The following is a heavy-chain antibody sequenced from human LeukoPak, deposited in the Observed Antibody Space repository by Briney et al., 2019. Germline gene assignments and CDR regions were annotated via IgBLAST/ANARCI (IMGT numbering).Heavy chain of an antibody. D-gene: IGHD6-13*01. J-gene: IGHJ4*02. CDR3: AKAGVSSSWYYFDY. V-gene: IGHV3-23*01. CDR2: ISGRGANT. CDR1: GFTFSSYG. Sequence: GGSLRLSCAASGFTFSSYGMSWVRQAPGKGLEWVAGISGRGANTFYTDSVKGRFTISRDNSKNTLYLQMNSLRAEDTAVYYCAKAGVSSSWYYFDYWVQGTLVTVSS.